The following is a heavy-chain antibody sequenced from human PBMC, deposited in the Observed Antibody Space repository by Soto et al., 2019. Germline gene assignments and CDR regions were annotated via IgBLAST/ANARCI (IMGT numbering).Heavy chain of an antibody. CDR1: VWAFSIYV. CDR3: ARDQLELLNYFDY. Sequence: SVKASCKGAVWAFSIYVSGCVRITPGQGLEWMGGIIPIFGTANYAQKFQGRVTITADESTSTAYMELSSLRSEDTAVYYCARDQLELLNYFDYWGQGTLVTVSS. D-gene: IGHD1-7*01. CDR2: IIPIFGTA. V-gene: IGHV1-69*13. J-gene: IGHJ4*02.